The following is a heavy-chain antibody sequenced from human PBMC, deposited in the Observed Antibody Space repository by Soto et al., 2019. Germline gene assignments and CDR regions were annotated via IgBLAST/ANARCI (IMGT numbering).Heavy chain of an antibody. J-gene: IGHJ4*01. D-gene: IGHD6-13*01. V-gene: IGHV5-51*01. CDR2: IYPGDSEI. CDR1: TFSITSDC. CDR3: VRSDNICWYILDY. Sequence: GETLKISCTSSTFSITSDCIGWLRQMSVQGMECLWIIYPGDSEIRYSPSFQGQDTMSADNSISTAYLQWNSLKASDTAMYYCVRSDNICWYILDYWGQGILFTVSS.